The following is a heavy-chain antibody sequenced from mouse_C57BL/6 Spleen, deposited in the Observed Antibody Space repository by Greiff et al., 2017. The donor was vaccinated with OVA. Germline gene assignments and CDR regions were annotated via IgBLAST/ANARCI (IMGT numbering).Heavy chain of an antibody. CDR1: GYTFTSYW. CDR3: ARRGRHAMDY. J-gene: IGHJ4*01. Sequence: QVQLQQPGAELVMPGASVKLSCKASGYTFTSYWMHWVKQRPGQGLEWIGEIDPSDSYTNYNQKFKGKSTLTVDKSSSTAYMQLSSLTSEDSAVYYCARRGRHAMDYWGQGTSVTVSS. CDR2: IDPSDSYT. V-gene: IGHV1-69*01.